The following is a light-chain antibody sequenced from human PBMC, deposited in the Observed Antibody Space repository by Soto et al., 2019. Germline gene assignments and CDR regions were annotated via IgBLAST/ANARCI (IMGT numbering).Light chain of an antibody. CDR1: SSDVGVYIF. CDR2: DVS. J-gene: IGLJ1*01. V-gene: IGLV2-14*03. CDR3: CSYTSSSTPWV. Sequence: QSALTQPASVSGSPGQSITISCTGTSSDVGVYIFFSCFKQHPGKVPKLLFYDVSVRPSGFFNRFSASKFGNTASLTISGLQAEDEADYYCCSYTSSSTPWVFGTGTKVTVL.